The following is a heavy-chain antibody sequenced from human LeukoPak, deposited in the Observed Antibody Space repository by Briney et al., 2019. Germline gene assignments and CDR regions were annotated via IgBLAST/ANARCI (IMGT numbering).Heavy chain of an antibody. Sequence: PGGSLRLSCAASVFTLSSYAMSWLRQAPGKGLEWVSSISGSGGSTYYADSVKGRFTISRDNSKNTLYLQMNNLTAKHTAVYYCAKAYYYDSSGYYFDYWGQGTLVTVSS. CDR3: AKAYYYDSSGYYFDY. CDR2: ISGSGGST. J-gene: IGHJ4*02. D-gene: IGHD3-22*01. V-gene: IGHV3-23*01. CDR1: VFTLSSYA.